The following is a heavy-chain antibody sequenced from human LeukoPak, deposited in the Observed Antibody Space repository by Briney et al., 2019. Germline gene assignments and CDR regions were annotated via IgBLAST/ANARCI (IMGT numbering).Heavy chain of an antibody. J-gene: IGHJ4*02. D-gene: IGHD5-12*01. Sequence: GGSLRLSCAASGFTFSSCAMSWVRQAPGKGLEWVSAISGSGGSTYYADSVKGRFTISRDNSKNTLYLQMISLRAEDTAVYYCAKDARPSYSGYDPKSFDYWGQGTLVTVSS. CDR3: AKDARPSYSGYDPKSFDY. CDR2: ISGSGGST. CDR1: GFTFSSCA. V-gene: IGHV3-23*01.